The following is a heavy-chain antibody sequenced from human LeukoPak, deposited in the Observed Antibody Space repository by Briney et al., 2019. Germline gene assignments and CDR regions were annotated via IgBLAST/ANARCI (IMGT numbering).Heavy chain of an antibody. D-gene: IGHD3-22*01. J-gene: IGHJ3*02. CDR2: INPSGGST. V-gene: IGHV1-46*01. CDR1: GYTFTGYY. CDR3: ARATGGYDSSGYDAFDI. Sequence: ASVKVSCKASGYTFTGYYMHWVRQAPGQGLEWMGIINPSGGSTSYAQKFQGRVTMTRDTSTSTVYMELSSLRSEDTAVYYCARATGGYDSSGYDAFDIWGQGTMVTVSS.